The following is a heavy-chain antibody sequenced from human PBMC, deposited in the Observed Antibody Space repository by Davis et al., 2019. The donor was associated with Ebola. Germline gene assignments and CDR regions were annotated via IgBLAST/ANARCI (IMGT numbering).Heavy chain of an antibody. CDR3: ARGVGATTGWFDP. CDR1: GGSISSSNW. D-gene: IGHD1-26*01. J-gene: IGHJ5*02. V-gene: IGHV4-4*02. CDR2: IYHSGST. Sequence: SETLSLTCAVSGGSISSSNWWSWVRQPPGKGLEWIGEIYHSGSTNYNPSLKSRVTISVDTSKNQFSLKLSSVTAADTAVYYCARGVGATTGWFDPWGQGTLVTVSS.